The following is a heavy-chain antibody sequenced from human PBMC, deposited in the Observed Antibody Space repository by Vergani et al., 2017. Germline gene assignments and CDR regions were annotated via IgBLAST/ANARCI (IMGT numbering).Heavy chain of an antibody. CDR1: GFSFRNAW. CDR2: IKSTFDRGTT. J-gene: IGHJ6*02. Sequence: VQLVESGGGVVQPGRSLRLSCVASGFSFRNAWMNWVRRTPGKGLEWVGRIKSTFDRGTTDYAAAVKGRFTISRDDSKNTLFLQMNGLKTEDIGVYYCTTDPRYCGDGSCYWLRDHHYYGMDVWGQGP. CDR3: TTDPRYCGDGSCYWLRDHHYYGMDV. D-gene: IGHD2-21*01. V-gene: IGHV3-15*07.